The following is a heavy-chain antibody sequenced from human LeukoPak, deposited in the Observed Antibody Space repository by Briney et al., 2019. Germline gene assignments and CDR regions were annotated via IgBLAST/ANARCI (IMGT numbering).Heavy chain of an antibody. V-gene: IGHV4-34*01. J-gene: IGHJ4*02. CDR3: ARIGSYRGYFDY. D-gene: IGHD4-4*01. CDR1: GGSLSGYY. CDR2: INHSGST. Sequence: KPSETLSLTCAVYGGSLSGYYWSWIRQPPGKGLEWIGEINHSGSTNYNPSLKSRVTISVDTSKNQFSLKLSSVTAADTAVYYCARIGSYRGYFDYWGQGTLVTVSS.